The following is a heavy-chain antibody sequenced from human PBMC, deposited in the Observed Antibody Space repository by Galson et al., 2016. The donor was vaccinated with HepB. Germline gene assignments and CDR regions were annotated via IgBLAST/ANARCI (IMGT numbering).Heavy chain of an antibody. D-gene: IGHD3-10*01. CDR3: ARSAKYFYGMDV. CDR2: ITRSSNYI. V-gene: IGHV3-21*01. J-gene: IGHJ6*02. Sequence: SLRLSCAASGFTFSRYAMSWVRQAPGKGLEWVASITRSSNYIHYADTIKGRFTISRDNAKNSVYLQMKSLRDEDTAVYYCARSAKYFYGMDVWGQGTLVTVSS. CDR1: GFTFSRYA.